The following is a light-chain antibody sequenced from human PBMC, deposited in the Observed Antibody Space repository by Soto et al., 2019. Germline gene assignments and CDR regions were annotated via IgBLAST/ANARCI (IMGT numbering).Light chain of an antibody. Sequence: QSVLTQPASVSGSPGQSITISCTGTSSDVGGYNFVSWYQQHPDKAPKLIIYEVSNRPSGVSNRFSASKSGNTASLTISGRQPEDEAEYYCSSYTTSVTLVFGGGTKLTVL. CDR1: SSDVGGYNF. J-gene: IGLJ2*01. CDR3: SSYTTSVTLV. V-gene: IGLV2-14*01. CDR2: EVS.